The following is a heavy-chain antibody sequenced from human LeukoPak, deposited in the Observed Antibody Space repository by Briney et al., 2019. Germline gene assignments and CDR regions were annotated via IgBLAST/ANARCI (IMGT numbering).Heavy chain of an antibody. V-gene: IGHV3-7*01. CDR1: GFTFSSYW. J-gene: IGHJ4*02. CDR3: ARDVWTGVAVSDY. D-gene: IGHD6-19*01. CDR2: IKGDGSIQ. Sequence: GGSLRLSCVASGFTFSSYWMTWVRQAPGKGLEWLANIKGDGSIQYYLDSVRGRFTISRDNAKTSVYLQLNSLRADDTAVYYCARDVWTGVAVSDYWGQGTLVIVSS.